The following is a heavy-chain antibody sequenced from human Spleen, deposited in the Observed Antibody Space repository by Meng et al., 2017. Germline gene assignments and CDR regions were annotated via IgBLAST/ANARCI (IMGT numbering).Heavy chain of an antibody. CDR2: VRWNGSRT. CDR1: CFTFRNSD. Sequence: GESMNISCAASCFTFRNSDRTWVRRAPGKGLGWGSGVRWNGSRTHYADSVKGRFIISRDNSSNFLYQQMNSLRPEDMAVYYCVRGGFRQWLVRGQNYWGQGTPVTVSS. V-gene: IGHV3-19*01. J-gene: IGHJ4*02. D-gene: IGHD6-19*01. CDR3: VRGGFRQWLVRGQNY.